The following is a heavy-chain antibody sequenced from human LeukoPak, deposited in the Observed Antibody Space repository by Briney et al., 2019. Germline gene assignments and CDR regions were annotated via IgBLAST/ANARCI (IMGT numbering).Heavy chain of an antibody. CDR2: ISYDGSNK. Sequence: GGSLRLSCAASGFTFSSYGMHWVRQAPGKGLEWVAVISYDGSNKYYADSVEGRFTISRDNSKNTLYLQMNSLRAEDTAVYYCAKGAPFDYWGQGTLVTVSS. CDR1: GFTFSSYG. V-gene: IGHV3-30*18. J-gene: IGHJ4*02. CDR3: AKGAPFDY.